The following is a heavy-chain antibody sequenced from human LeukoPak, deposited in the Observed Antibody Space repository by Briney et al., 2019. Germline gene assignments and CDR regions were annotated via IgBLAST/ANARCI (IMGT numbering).Heavy chain of an antibody. D-gene: IGHD3-22*01. V-gene: IGHV1-2*06. CDR1: GYTFTGYY. CDR2: INPNSGGT. Sequence: ASVKVSCKASGYTFTGYYMHWVRQAPGQGLEWMGRINPNSGGTNYAQKFQGRVTMTRDTSISTAYMELSRLRSDDTAVYYCAVSTQYYYDSSGPYYFDYWGQGALVTVSS. J-gene: IGHJ4*02. CDR3: AVSTQYYYDSSGPYYFDY.